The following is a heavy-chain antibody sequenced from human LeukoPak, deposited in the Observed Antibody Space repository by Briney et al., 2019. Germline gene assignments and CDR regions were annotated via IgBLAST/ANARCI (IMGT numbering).Heavy chain of an antibody. V-gene: IGHV3-66*02. CDR3: ARVRGFKNWFDP. CDR2: IYSGGST. J-gene: IGHJ5*02. Sequence: GGSLRLSCAASGLTVSSNYMSWVRQAPGKGLEWVSVIYSGGSTYYADSVKGRFTISRDNSKNTLYLQMNSLRAEDTAVYYCARVRGFKNWFDPWGQGTLVTVSS. CDR1: GLTVSSNY.